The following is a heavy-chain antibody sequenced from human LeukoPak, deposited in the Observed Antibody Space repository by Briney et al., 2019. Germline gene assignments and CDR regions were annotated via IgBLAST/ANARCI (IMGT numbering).Heavy chain of an antibody. J-gene: IGHJ4*02. Sequence: TGGSLRLSCAASGFTFSSYSMNWVRQAPGKGLEWVSYISTIISTTYYADSVKGRFTISRDNAKNSLYLQMNSLRAEDTAVYYCARGSYGDYVDDFWGQGTPVTVSS. D-gene: IGHD4-17*01. CDR3: ARGSYGDYVDDF. V-gene: IGHV3-48*04. CDR2: ISTIISTT. CDR1: GFTFSSYS.